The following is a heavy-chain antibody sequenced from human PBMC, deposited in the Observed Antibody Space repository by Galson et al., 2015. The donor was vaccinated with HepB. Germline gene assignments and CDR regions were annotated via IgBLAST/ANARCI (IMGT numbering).Heavy chain of an antibody. CDR1: GDSISSGSYY. CDR3: ARAHGTYYSYSYMDV. D-gene: IGHD1-14*01. V-gene: IGHV4-61*02. Sequence: TLSLTCTVSGDSISSGSYYWNWIRQPAGKGLEWIGRIYTSGSTNYNPSLKSRVTMSVDTSKNQFSLKLTSVTAADTAVYYCARAHGTYYSYSYMDVWGKGTTVTVSS. J-gene: IGHJ6*03. CDR2: IYTSGST.